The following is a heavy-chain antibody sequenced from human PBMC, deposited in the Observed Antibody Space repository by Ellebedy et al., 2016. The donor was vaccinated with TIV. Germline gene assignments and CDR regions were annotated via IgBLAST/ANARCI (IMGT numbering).Heavy chain of an antibody. Sequence: PGGSLRLSCAASGFTFSNYAMSRVRQAPGKGLEWVSAISGSGGSKYYAASVKGLFTITRDNSKNKLYLQMNSLRAEDTAVYSCAKDHQAYCGDECYIPEYFQHWGQGTLVTVSS. V-gene: IGHV3-23*01. CDR1: GFTFSNYA. CDR2: ISGSGGSK. J-gene: IGHJ1*01. CDR3: AKDHQAYCGDECYIPEYFQH. D-gene: IGHD2-21*01.